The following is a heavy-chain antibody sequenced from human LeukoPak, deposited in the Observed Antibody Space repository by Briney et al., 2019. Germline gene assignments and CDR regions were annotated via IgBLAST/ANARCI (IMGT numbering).Heavy chain of an antibody. CDR2: INPNSGGT. V-gene: IGHV1-2*02. CDR1: GYTFTSYG. CDR3: ARDLSGQQLGMDV. J-gene: IGHJ6*02. D-gene: IGHD6-13*01. Sequence: ALVKVSCKASGYTFTSYGISWVRQAPGQGLEWMGWINPNSGGTNYAQKFQGRVTMTRDTSISTAYMELSRLRSDDTAVYYCARDLSGQQLGMDVWGQGTTVTVSS.